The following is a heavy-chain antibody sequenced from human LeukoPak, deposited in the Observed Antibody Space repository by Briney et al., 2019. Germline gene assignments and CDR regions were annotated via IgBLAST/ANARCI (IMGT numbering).Heavy chain of an antibody. CDR3: ARDCLVVVPFDAFHL. Sequence: GGSLRLSCAASGFTFNTYWMSWVRQAPGKGLEWVPNIKEDGSEEYYVDSVKGRFTISRDNDKKSLYLQIDSLSAEDTALYFCARDCLVVVPFDAFHLWGQGTMVTVSS. CDR1: GFTFNTYW. J-gene: IGHJ3*01. D-gene: IGHD2-15*01. CDR2: IKEDGSEE. V-gene: IGHV3-7*01.